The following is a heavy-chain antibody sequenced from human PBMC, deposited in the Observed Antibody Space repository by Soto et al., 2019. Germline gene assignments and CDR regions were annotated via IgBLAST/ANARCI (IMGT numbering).Heavy chain of an antibody. J-gene: IGHJ4*01. Sequence: SETLSVTCPVSGGSISRYYWSWIRQPPGKGLEWIGYSYYSGSTNYNPSLKSRVTISVDTAKNQFSLKLRSVTAADTAVYYCATISCDRSGSLYYWAHRTPVPV. V-gene: IGHV4-59*01. CDR2: SYYSGST. D-gene: IGHD3-22*01. CDR3: ATISCDRSGSLYY. CDR1: GGSISRYY.